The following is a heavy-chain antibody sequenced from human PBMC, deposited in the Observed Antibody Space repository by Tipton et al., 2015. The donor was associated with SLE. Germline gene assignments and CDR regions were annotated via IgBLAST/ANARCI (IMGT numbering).Heavy chain of an antibody. Sequence: QSGPEVKKPGASVKVSCKASGYTFTSYDINWVRQAPGQGLEWMGGIIPIFGTANYAQKFQGRVTITADESTSTAYMELSSLRSEDTAVYYCASCSSTSCVTPFDYWGQGTLVTVSS. CDR1: GYTFTSYD. CDR2: IIPIFGTA. CDR3: ASCSSTSCVTPFDY. D-gene: IGHD2-2*01. V-gene: IGHV1-69*13. J-gene: IGHJ4*02.